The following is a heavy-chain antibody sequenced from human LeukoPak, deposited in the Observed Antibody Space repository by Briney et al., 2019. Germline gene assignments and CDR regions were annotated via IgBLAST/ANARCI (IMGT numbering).Heavy chain of an antibody. CDR3: AKEGIAAPLYYFDY. CDR2: VTGSGGSS. CDR1: GFTFRTYA. Sequence: GGSLRLSCAASGFTFRTYAMSWVRQAPGKGLEWVSTVTGSGGSSYYADSVKGRFTISRDNSKNTLFLQMNGLRAEDTAVYYCAKEGIAAPLYYFDYWGQGNLVTVSS. D-gene: IGHD6-13*01. J-gene: IGHJ4*02. V-gene: IGHV3-23*01.